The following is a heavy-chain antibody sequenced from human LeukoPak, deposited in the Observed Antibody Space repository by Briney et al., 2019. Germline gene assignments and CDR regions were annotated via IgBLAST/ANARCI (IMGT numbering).Heavy chain of an antibody. CDR1: GFTFSNAW. J-gene: IGHJ4*02. Sequence: PGGSLRLSCAASGFTFSNAWMSWVRQAPGKGLEWVGHIKGKIDGGTTHYAAPVKGRFIISRDDSKNTVYLQMNSLKSEDTAFYYCTTDGGIAVRPLFDYWGQGTLVSVSS. CDR3: TTDGGIAVRPLFDY. V-gene: IGHV3-15*06. CDR2: IKGKIDGGTT. D-gene: IGHD6-19*01.